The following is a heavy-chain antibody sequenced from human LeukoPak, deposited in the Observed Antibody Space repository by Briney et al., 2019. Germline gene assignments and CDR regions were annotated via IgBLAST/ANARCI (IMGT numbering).Heavy chain of an antibody. Sequence: GGSLRLSCAASGFTFSSYSMNWVRQAPGKGLEWVSSISSSSSYIYYADSVKGRFTISRDNAKNSLYLQMNSLRAEDTAVYYCARRYCSSTSCYAGYYYYGMDVWGQGTTVTVSS. V-gene: IGHV3-21*01. J-gene: IGHJ6*02. CDR2: ISSSSSYI. D-gene: IGHD2-2*01. CDR1: GFTFSSYS. CDR3: ARRYCSSTSCYAGYYYYGMDV.